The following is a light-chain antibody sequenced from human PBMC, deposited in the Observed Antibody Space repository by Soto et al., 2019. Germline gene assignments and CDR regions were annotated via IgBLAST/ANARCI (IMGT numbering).Light chain of an antibody. J-gene: IGLJ1*01. CDR1: SSDIGAYNY. V-gene: IGLV2-14*01. CDR2: EVT. Sequence: QSALTQPASVSGSPGQSLTISCIGTSSDIGAYNYVSWYQQHPGKVPKLMIYEVTNRPSGLSNRFSGSKSGNTASLTISGLQAEDEAEYFCSSYSSTSTLYVFGTGTKVTVL. CDR3: SSYSSTSTLYV.